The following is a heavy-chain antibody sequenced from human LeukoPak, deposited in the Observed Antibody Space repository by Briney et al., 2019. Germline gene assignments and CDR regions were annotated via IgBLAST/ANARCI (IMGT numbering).Heavy chain of an antibody. V-gene: IGHV3-23*01. J-gene: IGHJ4*02. CDR2: ISGSASIT. CDR3: ATGAASIGWLSHDH. D-gene: IGHD2-15*01. CDR1: GFTFSSFS. Sequence: SGGSLRLSCAASGFTFSSFSMSWVRQTPGKGLEWVSDISGSASITKYADSVKGRFIISRDNSKNTLFLQMNSLTAEDTAVYYCATGAASIGWLSHDHWGQGTLVTVPS.